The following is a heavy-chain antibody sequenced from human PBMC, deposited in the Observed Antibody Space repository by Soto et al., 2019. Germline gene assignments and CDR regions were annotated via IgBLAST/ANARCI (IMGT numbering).Heavy chain of an antibody. Sequence: PGGSLRLSCAASGFTFSSYAMSWVRQAPGKGLEWVSAISGSGGSTYYADSVKGRFTISRDNSKNTLYLQMNSLRSEDTAVYYCAKARVDTAMAPNLYSDYWGQGTLVTVSS. CDR1: GFTFSSYA. V-gene: IGHV3-23*01. CDR2: ISGSGGST. CDR3: AKARVDTAMAPNLYSDY. D-gene: IGHD5-18*01. J-gene: IGHJ4*02.